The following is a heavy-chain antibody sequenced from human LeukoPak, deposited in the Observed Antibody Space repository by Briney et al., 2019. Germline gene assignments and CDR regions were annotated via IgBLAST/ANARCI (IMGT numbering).Heavy chain of an antibody. D-gene: IGHD3-22*01. CDR2: IYYSGST. CDR1: GASISSGGYY. CDR3: ARVENVIYYDSRAGAFDI. J-gene: IGHJ3*02. V-gene: IGHV4-31*03. Sequence: KTSETLSLTCTVSGASISSGGYYWSWLRQHPGKGLEWIGYIYYSGSTYYNPSLKSRVTISVDTSKNQFSLKLSSVTAADTAVYYCARVENVIYYDSRAGAFDIWGQGTMVTVSS.